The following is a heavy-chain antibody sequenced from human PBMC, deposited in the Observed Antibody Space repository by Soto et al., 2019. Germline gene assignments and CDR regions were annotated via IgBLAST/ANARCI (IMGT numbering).Heavy chain of an antibody. CDR1: GFTFNTFW. Sequence: DVKLVESGGGLVQPGVSLRLSCAASGFTFNTFWMYWVRQAPGKGLEWVANIKEDGSEKFYADSVRGRFTISRDNAQKLVFLQMNSVRDEDTAVYFCARSLPFDYWGQGTLVTVSS. CDR2: IKEDGSEK. CDR3: ARSLPFDY. V-gene: IGHV3-7*01. J-gene: IGHJ4*02.